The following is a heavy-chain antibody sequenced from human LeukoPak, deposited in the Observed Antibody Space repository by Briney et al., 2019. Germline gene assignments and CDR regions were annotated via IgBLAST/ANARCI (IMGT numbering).Heavy chain of an antibody. V-gene: IGHV4-59*01. CDR1: GGSITNYY. D-gene: IGHD1-26*01. Sequence: SETLSLTCTVSGGSITNYYRSWIRQPPGKGLECIGYIYYSGSTNYNPSLKSRVTISLHTSKNQFSLKLNSVTAADTAVYYCAGHGRYYFDYWGQGTLVTVSS. CDR3: AGHGRYYFDY. CDR2: IYYSGST. J-gene: IGHJ4*02.